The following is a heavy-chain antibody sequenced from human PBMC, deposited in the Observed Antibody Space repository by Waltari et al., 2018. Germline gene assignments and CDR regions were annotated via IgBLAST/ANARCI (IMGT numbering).Heavy chain of an antibody. Sequence: QVQLQESGPGLVKPSETLSLTCTVSGGSISSYYWSWIRQPPGKGLEWIGYIYYSGSTNYNPSLKSRVTTSVDTSKNQFSLKLSSVTAADTAVYYCAREGIVGATRTPFDYWGQGTLVTVSS. CDR1: GGSISSYY. V-gene: IGHV4-59*01. D-gene: IGHD1-26*01. J-gene: IGHJ4*02. CDR3: AREGIVGATRTPFDY. CDR2: IYYSGST.